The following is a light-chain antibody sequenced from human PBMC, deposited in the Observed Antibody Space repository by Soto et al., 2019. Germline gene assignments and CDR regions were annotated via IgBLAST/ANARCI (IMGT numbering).Light chain of an antibody. CDR1: SSNIGSNS. J-gene: IGLJ3*02. CDR3: AAWDDSLNGPV. V-gene: IGLV1-44*01. Sequence: QSVLTQPPSASGTLGQWVTISCSGSSSNIGSNSVNWYQQLPGTAPKLLIYSNNQWPSGVPDRFSGSKSGTSASLAISGLQSEDEADYYCAAWDDSLNGPVFGGGTKLTVL. CDR2: SNN.